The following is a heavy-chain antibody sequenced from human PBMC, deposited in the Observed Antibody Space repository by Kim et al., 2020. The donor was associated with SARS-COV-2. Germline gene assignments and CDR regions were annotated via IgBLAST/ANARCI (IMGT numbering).Heavy chain of an antibody. J-gene: IGHJ5*02. CDR2: ISYDGSNK. V-gene: IGHV3-30*04. Sequence: GGSLRLSCAASGFTFSSYAMHWVRQALGKGLEWVAVISYDGSNKYYADSVKGRFTISRDNSKNTLYLQMNSLRAEDTAVYYCAAEGSVAGIFGFDPWGQGTLVTVSS. D-gene: IGHD6-19*01. CDR1: GFTFSSYA. CDR3: AAEGSVAGIFGFDP.